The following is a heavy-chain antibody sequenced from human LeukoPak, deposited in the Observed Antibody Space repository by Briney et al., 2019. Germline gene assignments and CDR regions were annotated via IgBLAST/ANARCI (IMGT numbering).Heavy chain of an antibody. CDR1: GGSISSYY. V-gene: IGHV4-4*07. D-gene: IGHD3-10*01. CDR2: IYTSGST. J-gene: IGHJ3*02. CDR3: ARDPEPSRWFGEPVDASDI. Sequence: SETLSLTCTVSGGSISSYYWSWIRQPAGKGLEWIGRIYTSGSTNYNPSLRSRVTMSVDTSKNQFSLKLSSVTAADTAVYYCARDPEPSRWFGEPVDASDIWGQGTMVTVSS.